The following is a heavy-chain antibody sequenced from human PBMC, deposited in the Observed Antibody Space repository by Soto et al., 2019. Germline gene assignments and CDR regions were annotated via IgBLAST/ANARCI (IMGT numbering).Heavy chain of an antibody. J-gene: IGHJ2*01. CDR2: INSDGSST. CDR3: ASWGYSSGWGAWYFDL. CDR1: GFTFSSYW. V-gene: IGHV3-74*01. Sequence: EVQLVESGGGLVQPGGSLRLSCAASGFTFSSYWMHWVRQAPGKGLVWVSRINSDGSSTSYADSVKGRFTISRDKAKNTLYLEMNRLSAEATAVYYCASWGYSSGWGAWYFDLWGRGPLVTVSS. D-gene: IGHD6-19*01.